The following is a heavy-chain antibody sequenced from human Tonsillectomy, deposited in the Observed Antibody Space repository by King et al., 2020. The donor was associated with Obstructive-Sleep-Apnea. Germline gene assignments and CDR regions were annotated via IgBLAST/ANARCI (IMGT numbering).Heavy chain of an antibody. CDR1: GGSIINYH. Sequence: VQLQESGPGLVKPSETLSLTCTVSGGSIINYHWSWIRQPPGKGLEWIGYIYYSGNTKYNPSLKSRVTISVDTSKNQLSLKLTSVTAADTAVYYCGRGPLPPPPLDSWGQGTPGNVS. J-gene: IGHJ4*02. CDR3: GRGPLPPPPLDS. V-gene: IGHV4-59*01. CDR2: IYYSGNT.